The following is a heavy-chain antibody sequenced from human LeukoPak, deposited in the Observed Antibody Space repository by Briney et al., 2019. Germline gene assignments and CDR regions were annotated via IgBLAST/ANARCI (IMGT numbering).Heavy chain of an antibody. Sequence: SETLSLTCTVSGGSISSYYWTWVRRPAGKGLEWIGRIYSSGSTNYNPSLKSRVSMSVDTSKNQFSLKLSSVTAADSALYYCARAAALDSWGQGTLVTVSS. J-gene: IGHJ4*02. CDR1: GGSISSYY. CDR2: IYSSGST. CDR3: ARAAALDS. D-gene: IGHD6-13*01. V-gene: IGHV4-4*07.